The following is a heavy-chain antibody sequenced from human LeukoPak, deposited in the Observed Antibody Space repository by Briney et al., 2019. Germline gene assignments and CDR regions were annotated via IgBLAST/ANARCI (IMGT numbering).Heavy chain of an antibody. V-gene: IGHV3-23*01. D-gene: IGHD1-26*01. CDR1: GFSFSSYA. CDR3: TKRVKYGGTWDHFAD. J-gene: IGHJ4*02. Sequence: PGGSLRLSCAASGFSFSSYAMSWVRQAPGMRLEWVSSISGSGEITYYADSLEGRFTISRDNSKSTLILQMNSLRVEDTALYYCTKRVKYGGTWDHFADWGQGTLVTVSS. CDR2: ISGSGEIT.